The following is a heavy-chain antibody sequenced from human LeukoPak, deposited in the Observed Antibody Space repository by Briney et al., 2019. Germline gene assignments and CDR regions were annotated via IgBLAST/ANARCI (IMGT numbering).Heavy chain of an antibody. CDR3: ARDKPYFDY. Sequence: GRSRTLSWAAAGFTVGSYSMHWVRQVPGKWLEWVAVISYEGSNKYYTDSGKGRFTISRDNSKNTLYLQMNSLRAEDTAVYHCARDKPYFDYWGQGTLVTVSS. J-gene: IGHJ4*02. CDR2: ISYEGSNK. CDR1: GFTVGSYS. V-gene: IGHV3-30-3*01.